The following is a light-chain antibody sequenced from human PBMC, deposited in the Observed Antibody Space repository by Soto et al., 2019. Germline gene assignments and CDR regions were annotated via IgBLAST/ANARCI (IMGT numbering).Light chain of an antibody. CDR3: QQYNSYWT. CDR2: DAS. V-gene: IGKV1-5*01. CDR1: QSISSW. Sequence: DIQMTQSPSTLSASVGDRVTITCRASQSISSWLAWYQQKPGKAPKFLIYDASSLESGVPSRFSGSRSGTEFTLTISSLQPDDFATYYCQQYNSYWTFGRGTKVEIK. J-gene: IGKJ1*01.